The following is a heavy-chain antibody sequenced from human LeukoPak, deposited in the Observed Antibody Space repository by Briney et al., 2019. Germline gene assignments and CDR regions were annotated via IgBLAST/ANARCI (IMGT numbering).Heavy chain of an antibody. Sequence: SVKVSCKASGGTFSSYAISWVRQAPGQGLEWMGRIIPIFGIANYAQKFQGRVTITADESTSTAYMELSSLRSEDTAVYYCARAGDYCSSTSCEDLFDYWGQGTLVTVSS. J-gene: IGHJ4*02. V-gene: IGHV1-69*15. D-gene: IGHD2-2*01. CDR3: ARAGDYCSSTSCEDLFDY. CDR1: GGTFSSYA. CDR2: IIPIFGIA.